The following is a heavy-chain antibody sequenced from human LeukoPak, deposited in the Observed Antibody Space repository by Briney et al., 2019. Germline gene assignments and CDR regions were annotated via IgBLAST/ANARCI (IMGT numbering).Heavy chain of an antibody. D-gene: IGHD3-9*01. CDR2: INSDGSST. V-gene: IGHV3-74*01. Sequence: GGSLKLSCAASGFTFSSYWMHWVRQAPGKGLVWVSRINSDGSSTSYADSVKGRFTISRDNAKNTLYLQMNSLRAEDTAVYYCARVRDILTGYYDYWGQGTLVTVSS. CDR3: ARVRDILTGYYDY. J-gene: IGHJ4*02. CDR1: GFTFSSYW.